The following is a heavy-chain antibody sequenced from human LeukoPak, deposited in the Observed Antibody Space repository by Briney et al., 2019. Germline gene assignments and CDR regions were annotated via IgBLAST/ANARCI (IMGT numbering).Heavy chain of an antibody. J-gene: IGHJ4*02. V-gene: IGHV3-11*01. CDR1: GFTFSDYY. CDR2: ISSSGSTI. CDR3: ARRDSSGWYYFDY. Sequence: GSLRLSCAASGFTFSDYYMSWIRQAPGKGLEWVSYISSSGSTIYYADSVKGRFTISRDNAKNSLYLQMNSLRAEDTAVYYCARRDSSGWYYFDYWGQGTLVTVSS. D-gene: IGHD6-19*01.